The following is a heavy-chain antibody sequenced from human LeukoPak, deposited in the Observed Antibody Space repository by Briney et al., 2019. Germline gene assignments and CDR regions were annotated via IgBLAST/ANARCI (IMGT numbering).Heavy chain of an antibody. CDR1: GFSFSSYA. J-gene: IGHJ4*02. V-gene: IGHV3-23*01. CDR3: ARATRWELLPYFDY. Sequence: GGSLRLSCEASGFSFSSYALSWVRQAPGKGLEWVSAITGTGDVTWYPDSVKGRFTISRDNAKNSLYLQMNSLRAEDTAVYYCARATRWELLPYFDYWGQETLVTVSS. CDR2: ITGTGDVT. D-gene: IGHD1-26*01.